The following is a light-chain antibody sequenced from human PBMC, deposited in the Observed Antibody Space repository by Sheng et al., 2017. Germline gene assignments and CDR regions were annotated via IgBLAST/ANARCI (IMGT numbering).Light chain of an antibody. CDR3: SSYTFRSTYV. CDR1: SRDVGNYNR. Sequence: QSALTQPPSVSGSPGQSVTISCTGTSRDVGNYNRVSWYQQPPGTAPKLMIYEVSNRPSGVPDRFSGSKSGNTASLTISGLQAEDEADYYCSSYTFRSTYVFGTGTKVTVL. V-gene: IGLV2-18*02. J-gene: IGLJ1*01. CDR2: EVS.